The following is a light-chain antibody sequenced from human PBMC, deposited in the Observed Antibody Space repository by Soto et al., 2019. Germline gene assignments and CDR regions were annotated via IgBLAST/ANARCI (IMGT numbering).Light chain of an antibody. CDR1: QSISTY. CDR3: MQRTHVPIT. Sequence: MTQSPSSLSASVGNRVTITFLASQSISTYLNWYQKKPGQPPQLLIYDASNRFSGVPDRFSGSGSGTDFTLKISRVEAEDVGVYYCMQRTHVPITFGQGTRLEI. CDR2: DAS. J-gene: IGKJ5*01. V-gene: IGKV2D-29*01.